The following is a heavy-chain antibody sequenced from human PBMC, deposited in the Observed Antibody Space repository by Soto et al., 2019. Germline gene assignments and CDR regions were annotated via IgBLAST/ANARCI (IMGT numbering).Heavy chain of an antibody. Sequence: PGGSLRLSCAASDFTFSNAWMNWVRQAPGKGLEWVSAISGSGGSTYYADSVKGRFTISRDNSKNTLYLQMNSLRAEDTAVYYCAITLPPQAMDPRGMDVWGQGTTVTVSS. CDR1: DFTFSNAW. CDR3: AITLPPQAMDPRGMDV. V-gene: IGHV3-23*01. CDR2: ISGSGGST. D-gene: IGHD5-18*01. J-gene: IGHJ6*02.